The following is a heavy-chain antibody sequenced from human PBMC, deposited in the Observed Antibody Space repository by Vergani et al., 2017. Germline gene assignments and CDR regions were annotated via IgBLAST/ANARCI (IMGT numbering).Heavy chain of an antibody. CDR2: ISVYNGET. Sequence: QVQLVQSGAEVKKPGASVKVSCEGSGYTFRNYGISWVRQAPGEGLEWLGWISVYNGETKFAQKFQGRVTLTRDTSTDTAYMELISLRPEDTAVYYCARDGNYYDSTGFGPGGSFDWGQGTLVTVSS. D-gene: IGHD3-22*01. CDR1: GYTFRNYG. J-gene: IGHJ4*02. CDR3: ARDGNYYDSTGFGPGGSFD. V-gene: IGHV1-18*04.